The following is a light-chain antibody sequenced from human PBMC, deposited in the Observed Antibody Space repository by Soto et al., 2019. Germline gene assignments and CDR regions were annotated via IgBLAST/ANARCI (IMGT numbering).Light chain of an antibody. J-gene: IGKJ1*01. CDR3: QQRSNWTWT. CDR1: QSVRNY. V-gene: IGKV3-11*01. CDR2: DAS. Sequence: EIVLTQSPATLSLSPGERATLSCRASQSVRNYFAWYQQKPGQAPRLLIYDASNRATGIPGRFSGSGSGTAFTLTISSLEPEDFAVYYCQQRSNWTWTFGQGTKVEIK.